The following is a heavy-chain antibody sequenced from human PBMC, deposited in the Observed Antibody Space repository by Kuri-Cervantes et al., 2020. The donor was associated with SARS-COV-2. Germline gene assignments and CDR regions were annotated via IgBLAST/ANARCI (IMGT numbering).Heavy chain of an antibody. V-gene: IGHV1-3*01. D-gene: IGHD4-11*01. Sequence: ASVKVSCKASGYTFTSYAMNWVRQAPGQGLEWMGWINAGNGNTKYSQKFQGRVTITRDTSASTAYMELSCLRSEDTAVYYCARDDYSNYDVLYWFDPWGQGTLVTVSS. CDR3: ARDDYSNYDVLYWFDP. CDR2: INAGNGNT. CDR1: GYTFTSYA. J-gene: IGHJ5*02.